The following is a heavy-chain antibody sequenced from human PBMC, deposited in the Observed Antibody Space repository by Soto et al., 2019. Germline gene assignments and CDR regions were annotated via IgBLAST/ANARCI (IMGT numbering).Heavy chain of an antibody. CDR3: AKSLQWLRDHDAFDI. Sequence: GGSLRLSCAASGFTFSSYGMHWVRQAPGKGLEWVAVISYDGSNKYYADSVKGRFTISRDNSKNTLYLQMNSLRAEGTAVYYCAKSLQWLRDHDAFDIWGQGTMVTVSS. CDR2: ISYDGSNK. D-gene: IGHD5-12*01. J-gene: IGHJ3*02. CDR1: GFTFSSYG. V-gene: IGHV3-30*18.